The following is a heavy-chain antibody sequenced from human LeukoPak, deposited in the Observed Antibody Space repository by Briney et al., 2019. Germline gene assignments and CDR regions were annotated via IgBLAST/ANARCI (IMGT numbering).Heavy chain of an antibody. CDR1: GYTFTGYY. CDR2: INPNSGGT. CDR3: ARDLYDFWSGIHGAFDI. J-gene: IGHJ3*02. D-gene: IGHD3-3*01. Sequence: ASVKVSCKASGYTFTGYYMHWVRQAPGQGLEWMGWINPNSGGTNYAQKLQGRVTMTTDTSTSTAYMELRSLRSDDTAVYYCARDLYDFWSGIHGAFDIWGQGTMVTVSS. V-gene: IGHV1-2*02.